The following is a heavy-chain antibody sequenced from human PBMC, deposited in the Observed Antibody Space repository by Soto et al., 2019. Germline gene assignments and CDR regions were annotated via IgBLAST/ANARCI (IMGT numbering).Heavy chain of an antibody. CDR1: GGSISSSSYY. CDR2: IYYSGST. Sequence: QLQLQESGPGLVKPSETLSLTCTVSGGSISSSSYYWGWIRQPPGKGLEWIGSIYYSGSTYYNPSLKRRVTVSVDTSKNQFSLKLSSVTAADTAVYYCARPIYGDYGEYFQHWGQGTLVTVSS. CDR3: ARPIYGDYGEYFQH. V-gene: IGHV4-39*01. J-gene: IGHJ1*01. D-gene: IGHD4-17*01.